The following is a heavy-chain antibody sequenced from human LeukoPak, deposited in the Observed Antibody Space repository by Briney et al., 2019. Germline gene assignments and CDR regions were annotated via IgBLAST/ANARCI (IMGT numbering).Heavy chain of an antibody. Sequence: GESLNISCKGSGYSFTSYWIGLVRQMPGKCLELMGIIYPGDSNTKYSPSFQGHVTISADKSISTAYLQWSSLKASDTAMYYCARPPRYCSSTSCYLDYWGQGTLVTVSS. CDR2: IYPGDSNT. V-gene: IGHV5-51*01. J-gene: IGHJ4*02. D-gene: IGHD2-2*01. CDR1: GYSFTSYW. CDR3: ARPPRYCSSTSCYLDY.